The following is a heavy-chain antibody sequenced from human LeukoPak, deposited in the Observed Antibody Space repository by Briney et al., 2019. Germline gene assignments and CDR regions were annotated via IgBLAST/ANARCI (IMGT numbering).Heavy chain of an antibody. J-gene: IGHJ4*02. V-gene: IGHV3-30-3*01. CDR3: GRSPFEGGTWQQVADY. D-gene: IGHD6-13*01. CDR2: ISYDGYNE. Sequence: GGSLRLSCAASGFTFSGYALHWVRQAPGKGLEWVAVISYDGYNEYYADSVKGRFTVSRDNSKSTLYLQMNSLRAEDTAVYYCGRSPFEGGTWQQVADYWGQGTLVTVSS. CDR1: GFTFSGYA.